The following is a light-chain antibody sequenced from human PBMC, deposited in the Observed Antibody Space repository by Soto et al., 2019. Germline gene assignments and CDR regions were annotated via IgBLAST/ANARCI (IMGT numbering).Light chain of an antibody. CDR1: SSDVGGYNY. CDR3: CSYAGSYTFV. J-gene: IGLJ2*01. CDR2: DVT. Sequence: QAVVTQPRSVSGSPGQSVAISCTGTSSDVGGYNYVSWYQQHPGQAPKLMIYDVTKRPSGVPDRFSGSKSGNTASLTVSGLQAEDEADYYCCSYAGSYTFVFGGGTKLTVL. V-gene: IGLV2-11*01.